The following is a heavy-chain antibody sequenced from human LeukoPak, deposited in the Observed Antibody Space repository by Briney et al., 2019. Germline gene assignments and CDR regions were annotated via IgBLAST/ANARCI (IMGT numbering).Heavy chain of an antibody. CDR2: LFYSGSL. V-gene: IGHV4-39*07. Sequence: SETLSLTCTVFGPSVNTSFYFWGWIRQPPGKGLEWIGSLFYSGSLYYNPSLKSRVTISKGSSGNQFSLISLKMTSVTAADTAVYYCARRFDNWVQGTQVTVSS. J-gene: IGHJ5*02. CDR3: ARRFDN. CDR1: GPSVNTSFYF.